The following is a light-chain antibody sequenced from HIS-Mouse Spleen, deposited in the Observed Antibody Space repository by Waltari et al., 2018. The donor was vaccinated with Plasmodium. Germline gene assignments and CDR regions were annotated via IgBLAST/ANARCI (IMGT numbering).Light chain of an antibody. V-gene: IGLV3-1*01. J-gene: IGLJ2*01. Sequence: SYELTQPPSVSVSPGQTASLPCSGDKLGDTYACWSQQKPGQSPVLVIYQDSKRPSGIPERFSGSNSGNTATLTISGTQAMDEADYYCQAWDSSTVVFGGGTKLTVL. CDR3: QAWDSSTVV. CDR1: KLGDTY. CDR2: QDS.